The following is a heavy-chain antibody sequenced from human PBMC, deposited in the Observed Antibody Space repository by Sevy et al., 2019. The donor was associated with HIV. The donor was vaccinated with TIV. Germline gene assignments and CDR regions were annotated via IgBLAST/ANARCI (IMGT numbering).Heavy chain of an antibody. CDR3: AKDYSAGITMVRGAYRARWDYFDY. Sequence: GGSLRLSCVTSGFTFRTSGVHWVRQSPGKGLEWVAVISYDEAHKNYADSVKGRFSISKDNSKNTLYLQMSSLRTEDTAVYYCAKDYSAGITMVRGAYRARWDYFDYWGQGTQVTVSS. D-gene: IGHD3-10*01. CDR2: ISYDEAHK. V-gene: IGHV3-30*18. CDR1: GFTFRTSG. J-gene: IGHJ4*02.